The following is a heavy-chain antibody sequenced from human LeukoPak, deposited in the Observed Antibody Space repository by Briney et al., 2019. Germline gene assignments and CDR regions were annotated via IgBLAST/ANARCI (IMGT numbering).Heavy chain of an antibody. CDR1: GYTFTNYD. D-gene: IGHD2-2*01. Sequence: ASVKVSCKASGYTFTNYDINWVRQATGQGLEWMGWMNPNSGDSHFVDKFQGRVTMTRDTSIRTAYMELSGLRSDDTAVYYCARRYCISTGCSAFDYWGPGTPVTVSS. J-gene: IGHJ4*02. V-gene: IGHV1-8*01. CDR3: ARRYCISTGCSAFDY. CDR2: MNPNSGDS.